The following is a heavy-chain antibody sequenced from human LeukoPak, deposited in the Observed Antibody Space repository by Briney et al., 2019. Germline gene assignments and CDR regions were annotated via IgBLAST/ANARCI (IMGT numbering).Heavy chain of an antibody. J-gene: IGHJ4*02. CDR2: ISISASTI. D-gene: IGHD6-13*01. CDR3: ASHAVEYSSSWYSGYFDY. V-gene: IGHV3-48*03. Sequence: GGSLRLSCAASGFTFSSYEMNWVRQAPGKGLEWVSYISISASTIYYADSAKGRFTISRDNAKNSLYLQMNSLRAEDTAVYYCASHAVEYSSSWYSGYFDYWGQGTLVTVSS. CDR1: GFTFSSYE.